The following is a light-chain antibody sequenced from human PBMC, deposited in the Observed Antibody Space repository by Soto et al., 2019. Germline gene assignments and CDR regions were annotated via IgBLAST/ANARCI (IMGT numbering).Light chain of an antibody. CDR3: SSYTSSRVVV. J-gene: IGLJ2*01. CDR2: DVS. V-gene: IGLV2-14*01. Sequence: QAVLTQPASVSGSPGQSITISCTGTSSDVGGYNYVSWYQQHPGKAPKLMIYDVSNRPSGVSNRFSGSKSGNTASLTISGLQAEDEADYYGSSYTSSRVVVFGGGTKLTVL. CDR1: SSDVGGYNY.